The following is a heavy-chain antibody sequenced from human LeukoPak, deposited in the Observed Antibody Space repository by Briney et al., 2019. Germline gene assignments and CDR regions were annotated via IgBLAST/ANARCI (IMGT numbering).Heavy chain of an antibody. V-gene: IGHV3-7*01. CDR1: GFTFSTYW. Sequence: GGSLRLSCAASGFTFSTYWMSWVRQAPGKGLEWVANIKQDVSEKYYVDSVKGRFTISRDNAKNSLYLQMNSLRAEDTAVYYCARVQRKYQLPRLNDYDYMDVWGKGTTVTISS. CDR2: IKQDVSEK. D-gene: IGHD2-2*01. CDR3: ARVQRKYQLPRLNDYDYMDV. J-gene: IGHJ6*03.